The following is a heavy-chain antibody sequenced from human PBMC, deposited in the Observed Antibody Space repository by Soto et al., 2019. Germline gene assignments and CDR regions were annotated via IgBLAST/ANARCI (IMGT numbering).Heavy chain of an antibody. CDR2: IIPIFGTP. CDR3: ARDLYCDSTNCSYHLDC. CDR1: GATFNSYA. J-gene: IGHJ4*02. V-gene: IGHV1-69*06. Sequence: SVKVSCKASGATFNSYAISWVRQAPGQGLEWMGGIIPIFGTPNYAQKFQGRVTITADKPTSTAYMELSSLRSEDTAVYYCARDLYCDSTNCSYHLDCWGQGTLVTVSS. D-gene: IGHD2-2*01.